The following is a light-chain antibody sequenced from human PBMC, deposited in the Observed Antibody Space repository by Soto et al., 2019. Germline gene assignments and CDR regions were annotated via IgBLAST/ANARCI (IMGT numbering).Light chain of an antibody. CDR2: DAS. CDR3: QQRDNWPWT. Sequence: ETVLTQYPATLSLSPGERATLSCRASQNIRIYLAWYQQKAGQAPRLLIYDASNRAPGIPARFSGSGSGTDFTLTISSLEPEDFAVYYCQQRDNWPWTFGHGTKVEIK. V-gene: IGKV3-11*01. J-gene: IGKJ1*01. CDR1: QNIRIY.